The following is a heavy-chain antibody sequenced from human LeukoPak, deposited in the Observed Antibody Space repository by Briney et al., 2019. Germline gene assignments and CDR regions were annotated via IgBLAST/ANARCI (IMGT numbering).Heavy chain of an antibody. CDR1: GFTFSSYS. V-gene: IGHV3-23*01. CDR3: AKDKEAAADHYDDAFDI. J-gene: IGHJ3*02. CDR2: ISGSGGST. D-gene: IGHD6-13*01. Sequence: GGSLRLSCAASGFTFSSYSMNWVRQAPGKGLEWVSAISGSGGSTYYADSVKGRFTISRDNSKNTLYLQMNSLRAEDTAVYYCAKDKEAAADHYDDAFDIWGQGTMVTVSS.